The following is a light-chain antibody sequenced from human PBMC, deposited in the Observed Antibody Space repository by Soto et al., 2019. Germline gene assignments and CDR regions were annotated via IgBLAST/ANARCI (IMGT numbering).Light chain of an antibody. Sequence: EIVLTQSPGTLSLSPGERATISCRASQSVSSSNLAWYQQKPGQAPRLLIYGASIRASGIPDRFSGSGSGTHFTLTIGRLEPEDFAVFYCQQYGTSWTFGQGTKVEIK. V-gene: IGKV3-20*01. J-gene: IGKJ1*01. CDR3: QQYGTSWT. CDR1: QSVSSSN. CDR2: GAS.